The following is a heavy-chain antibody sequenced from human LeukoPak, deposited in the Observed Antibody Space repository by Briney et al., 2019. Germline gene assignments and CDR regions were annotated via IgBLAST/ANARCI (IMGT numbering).Heavy chain of an antibody. CDR2: MNPNSGNT. V-gene: IGHV1-8*01. D-gene: IGHD3-22*01. CDR1: GYTFTSYD. J-gene: IGHJ5*02. Sequence: GASVKVSCKASGYTFTSYDINWVRQAPGQGLEWMGWMNPNSGNTGYAQKFQGRVTMTRNTSISAAYMELSSLRSEDTAVYYCARQRYYDSSGQFDPWGQGTLVTVSS. CDR3: ARQRYYDSSGQFDP.